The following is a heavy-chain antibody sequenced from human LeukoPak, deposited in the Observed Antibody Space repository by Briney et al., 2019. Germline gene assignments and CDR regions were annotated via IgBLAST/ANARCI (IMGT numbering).Heavy chain of an antibody. Sequence: GRSLRLSCTASGFTFSNYAMHWVRQAPGKGLEWVAVISYDGGNKYYADSVKGRFTISRDNSKDTLYLQMNSLRVEDTAMYYCARSRYCSGGSCYFGSWFDPWGQGTLVTVSS. CDR2: ISYDGGNK. CDR3: ARSRYCSGGSCYFGSWFDP. CDR1: GFTFSNYA. D-gene: IGHD2-15*01. V-gene: IGHV3-30-3*01. J-gene: IGHJ5*02.